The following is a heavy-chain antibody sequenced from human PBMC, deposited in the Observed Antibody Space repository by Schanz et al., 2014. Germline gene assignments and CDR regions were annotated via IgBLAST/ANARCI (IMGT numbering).Heavy chain of an antibody. D-gene: IGHD6-13*01. Sequence: EVQLVESGGGWVQPGGSLRLSCAASGFTFSSYAMSWVRQAPGKGLEWVSAISGTGGDDTYYADSVKGRFTISSDNSKSTLYLQMSSLRAEDTAVYYCAKSQGSSFDSWGQGTLXTVSS. V-gene: IGHV3-23*04. J-gene: IGHJ4*02. CDR3: AKSQGSSFDS. CDR2: ISGTGGDDT. CDR1: GFTFSSYA.